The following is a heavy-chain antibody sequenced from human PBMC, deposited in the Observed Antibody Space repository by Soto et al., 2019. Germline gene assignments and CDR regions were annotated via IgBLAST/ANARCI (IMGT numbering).Heavy chain of an antibody. D-gene: IGHD3-16*01. J-gene: IGHJ3*02. CDR3: ATPAGDSFDI. V-gene: IGHV4-61*01. CDR1: GGYVPSDRYF. CDR2: VYYDGST. Sequence: SEILSLTCTVSGGYVPSDRYFWRWIRQPPGQGLAWIGYVYYDGSTNYTPSLKGRVIISLDTSKRQFSLRLTSLTAAGTAVYYGATPAGDSFDIWGPGTMVTVSS.